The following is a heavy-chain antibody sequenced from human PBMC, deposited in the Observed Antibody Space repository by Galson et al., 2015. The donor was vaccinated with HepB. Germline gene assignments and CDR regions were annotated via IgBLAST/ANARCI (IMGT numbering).Heavy chain of an antibody. V-gene: IGHV3-11*01. J-gene: IGHJ4*02. CDR3: VRDITLPGSFYYFDS. CDR2: ISRTGTTI. D-gene: IGHD1-14*01. Sequence: LEWISHISRTGTTIFYSDSVEGRFTVSRDNTKNSLYLRMNSLRDDDTAVYYCVRDITLPGSFYYFDSWGQGTLVTVSS.